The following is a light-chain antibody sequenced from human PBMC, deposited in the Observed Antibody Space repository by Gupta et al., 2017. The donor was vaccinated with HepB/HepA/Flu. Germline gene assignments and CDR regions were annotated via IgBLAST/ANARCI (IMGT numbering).Light chain of an antibody. CDR2: ENN. J-gene: IGLJ2*01. CDR3: GTWDSSLSVV. CDR1: SSNIGNNY. Sequence: QSVLTQPPSVSAAPGQKVTIPCSGSSSNIGNNYVSWYQHLPGTAPKLLIYENNKRPSGIPDRFSGSKSGTSATLGITGLQTGDEADYYCGTWDSSLSVVFGGGTKLTVL. V-gene: IGLV1-51*02.